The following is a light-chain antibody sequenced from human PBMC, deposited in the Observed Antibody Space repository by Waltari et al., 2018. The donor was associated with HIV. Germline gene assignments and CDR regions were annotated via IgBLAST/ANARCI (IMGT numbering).Light chain of an antibody. J-gene: IGLJ2*01. Sequence: QSVLTQPPSASGTPGQRLAISGSGSSSTTGSNSINSHQQPAGTAPKLLINNNHQRPPGVPVLFSGSNSGSSGSPGIIGLLSAEEADDYCAPWDDNRNPVVFGGGTKLTVL. CDR3: APWDDNRNPVV. CDR2: NNH. V-gene: IGLV1-44*01. CDR1: SSTTGSNS.